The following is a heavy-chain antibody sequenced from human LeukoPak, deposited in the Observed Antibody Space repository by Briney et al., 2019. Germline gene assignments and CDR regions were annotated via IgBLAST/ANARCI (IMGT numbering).Heavy chain of an antibody. Sequence: GGSLRLSCAASGFTFSDYYMSWIRQAPGKGLEWVSYISSSGSTKSYADSVKGRFTISRDNAKNSLYLQMNSLRAEDTAVYYCAREARYSSAWYRRNYFDYWGQGTLVTVSS. J-gene: IGHJ4*02. CDR2: ISSSGSTK. D-gene: IGHD6-19*01. CDR3: AREARYSSAWYRRNYFDY. V-gene: IGHV3-11*01. CDR1: GFTFSDYY.